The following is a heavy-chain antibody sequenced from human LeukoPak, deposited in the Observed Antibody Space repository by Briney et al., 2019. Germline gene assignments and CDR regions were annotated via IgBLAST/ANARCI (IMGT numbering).Heavy chain of an antibody. J-gene: IGHJ4*02. Sequence: GGSLRLSCAASGFTFSSYAMSWVRQAPGKGLEWVSTISGSGGSTYYGDSVKGRFTTSRDNSKNTLYLQMNSLRAEDTAVYYCAKDHTISGWSNLWGQGTLVTVSS. CDR3: AKDHTISGWSNL. D-gene: IGHD6-19*01. V-gene: IGHV3-23*01. CDR2: ISGSGGST. CDR1: GFTFSSYA.